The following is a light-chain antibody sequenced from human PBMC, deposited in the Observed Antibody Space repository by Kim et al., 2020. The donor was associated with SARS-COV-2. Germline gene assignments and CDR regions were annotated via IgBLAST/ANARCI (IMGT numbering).Light chain of an antibody. Sequence: QSALTQPPSASGSPGQSVAISCTGTTSDIGANNYVSWYQQYPNKAPKLILYELTKRPSGVPDRFSGSKSGNTASLTVSGLQAEDEAHYYRSSYAGANDVRFGGGTQLTVL. CDR3: SSYAGANDVR. V-gene: IGLV2-8*01. CDR1: TSDIGANNY. CDR2: ELT. J-gene: IGLJ2*01.